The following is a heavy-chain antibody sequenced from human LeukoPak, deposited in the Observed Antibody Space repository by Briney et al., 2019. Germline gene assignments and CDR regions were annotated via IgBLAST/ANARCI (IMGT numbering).Heavy chain of an antibody. D-gene: IGHD2-2*01. CDR1: GYTFTSYG. CDR2: IIPILGIA. Sequence: SVTVSCKASGYTFTSYGISWVRQAPGQGLEWMGRIIPILGIANYAQKFQGRVTITADKSTSTAYMELSSLRSEDTAVYYCARDRIVVVPAAINWFDPWGQGTLVTVSS. V-gene: IGHV1-69*04. J-gene: IGHJ5*02. CDR3: ARDRIVVVPAAINWFDP.